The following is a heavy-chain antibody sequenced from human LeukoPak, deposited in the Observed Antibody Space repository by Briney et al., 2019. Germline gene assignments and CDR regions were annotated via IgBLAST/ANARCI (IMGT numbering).Heavy chain of an antibody. Sequence: GGSLRLSCAASGFTFSSYAMGWVRQAPGKGLEWVSAITASGGNTYYADSVKGRFTISRDNSKNTLYLQVNSLRAEDTAVYYCAREEVAYYGSGSYMDYWGQGTLVTVSS. D-gene: IGHD3-10*01. CDR1: GFTFSSYA. J-gene: IGHJ4*02. V-gene: IGHV3-23*01. CDR2: ITASGGNT. CDR3: AREEVAYYGSGSYMDY.